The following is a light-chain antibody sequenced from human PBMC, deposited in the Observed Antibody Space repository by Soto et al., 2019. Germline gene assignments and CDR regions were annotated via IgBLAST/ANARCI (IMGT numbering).Light chain of an antibody. CDR3: QQLNSYPLT. J-gene: IGKJ4*01. CDR2: AAS. CDR1: QGISSY. V-gene: IGKV1-9*01. Sequence: TQSASTLSASIGDRVPITCRASQGISSYLAWYQQKPGKAPKLLIYAASTLQSGVPSRFSGSGSGTEFTLTISSLQPEDFATYSCQQLNSYPLTFGGRTKVDIK.